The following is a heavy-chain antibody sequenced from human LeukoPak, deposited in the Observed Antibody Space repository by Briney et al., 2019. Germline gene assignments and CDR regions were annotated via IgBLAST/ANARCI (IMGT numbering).Heavy chain of an antibody. CDR1: GYRFTSYW. D-gene: IGHD6-25*01. J-gene: IGHJ5*02. Sequence: GEALQISCKGSGYRFTSYWLRWVRPMPGKGLEGMGIIYPGDSDTRYSPSSQGQVTISADKSISTAYLQWSSLKASDTAMYYCARRSGGGYWFDPWGQGTLVTVSS. CDR3: ARRSGGGYWFDP. CDR2: IYPGDSDT. V-gene: IGHV5-51*01.